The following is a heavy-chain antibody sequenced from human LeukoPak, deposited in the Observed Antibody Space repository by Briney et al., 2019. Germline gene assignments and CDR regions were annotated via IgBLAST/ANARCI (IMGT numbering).Heavy chain of an antibody. V-gene: IGHV3-21*01. CDR2: ISSSSSYI. J-gene: IGHJ4*02. CDR3: ARDFGAAGTFEY. D-gene: IGHD6-13*01. CDR1: GFTFSSYS. Sequence: GGSLRLSCAASGFTFSSYSMNWVRQAPGKGLEWVSSISSSSSYIYYADSVKGRFTISRYNAKNSLYLQMNSLRAEDTAVYYCARDFGAAGTFEYWGQGNVDTVSS.